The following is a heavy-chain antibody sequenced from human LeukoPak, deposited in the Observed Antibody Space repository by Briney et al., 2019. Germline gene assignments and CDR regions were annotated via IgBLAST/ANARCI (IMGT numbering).Heavy chain of an antibody. CDR1: GGSISSGSYY. Sequence: SQTLSLTCTVSGGSISSGSYYWTWIRQPAGKGLEWIGRFYTSGNTNYSPSLQSRVTISVDTSKNQFSLKLSSVTAADTALYYCARGYPFDYWGQGILVTVSS. D-gene: IGHD1-14*01. J-gene: IGHJ4*02. CDR2: FYTSGNT. V-gene: IGHV4-61*02. CDR3: ARGYPFDY.